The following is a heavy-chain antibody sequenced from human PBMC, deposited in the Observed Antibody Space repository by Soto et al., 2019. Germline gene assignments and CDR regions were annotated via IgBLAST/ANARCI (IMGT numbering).Heavy chain of an antibody. V-gene: IGHV4-39*01. CDR1: GGSISSSSYY. J-gene: IGHJ6*03. D-gene: IGHD2-15*01. CDR2: IYYSGST. CDR3: AGLGYCSGGSCYSPSYYYYYMDV. Sequence: SETLSLTCTVSGGSISSSSYYWGWIRQPPGKGLEWIGSIYYSGSTYYNPSLKSRVTISVDTSKNQFSLKLSSVTAADTAVYYCAGLGYCSGGSCYSPSYYYYYMDVWGKGTTVTVSS.